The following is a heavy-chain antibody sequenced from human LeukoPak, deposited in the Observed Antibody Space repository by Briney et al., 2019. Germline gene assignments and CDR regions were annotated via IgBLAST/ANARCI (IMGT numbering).Heavy chain of an antibody. CDR3: ARGAYSSGWYAEYFQH. Sequence: PGGSLRLSCAASGFTFSSYGMHWVRQAPGKGLEWVAVISYDGSNKYYADSVKGQFTISRDNAKNSLYLQMNSLRAEDTAVYYCARGAYSSGWYAEYFQHWGQGTLVTVSS. CDR2: ISYDGSNK. CDR1: GFTFSSYG. J-gene: IGHJ1*01. V-gene: IGHV3-30*03. D-gene: IGHD6-19*01.